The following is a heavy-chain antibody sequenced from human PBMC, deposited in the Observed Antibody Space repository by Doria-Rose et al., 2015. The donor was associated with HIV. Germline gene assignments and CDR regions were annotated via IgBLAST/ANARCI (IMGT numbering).Heavy chain of an antibody. Sequence: QVQLVQSGPVLVKPTETLTLTCTVSGVSLSSPGMGVSWIRQPPGKALEWLAHIFSYDERSYKTSLKSRLTISRGTSKSQVVLTMTDMDPVDTATYYCARIKSSRWYHKYYFDFWGQGTLVIVSA. V-gene: IGHV2-26*01. CDR3: ARIKSSRWYHKYYFDF. CDR1: GVSLSSPGMG. CDR2: IFSYDER. D-gene: IGHD6-13*01. J-gene: IGHJ4*02.